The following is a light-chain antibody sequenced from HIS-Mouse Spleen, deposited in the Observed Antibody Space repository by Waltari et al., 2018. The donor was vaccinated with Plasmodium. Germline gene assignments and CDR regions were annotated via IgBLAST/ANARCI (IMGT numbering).Light chain of an antibody. Sequence: ATLSLSPGERATLSCRASQRVSRYLAWYQQKPGQAPRLLIYEASNRATGIPARFSGSGSGTDFTLTISSLEPEDFAVYYCQQRSNWPPRTFGGGTKVEIK. CDR1: QRVSRY. J-gene: IGKJ4*01. CDR2: EAS. CDR3: QQRSNWPPRT. V-gene: IGKV3-11*01.